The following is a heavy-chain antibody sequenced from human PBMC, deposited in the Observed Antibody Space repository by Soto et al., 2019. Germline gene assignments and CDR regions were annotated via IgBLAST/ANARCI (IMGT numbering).Heavy chain of an antibody. CDR3: ARDQGSHPGD. Sequence: QGQLQESGPGLVRPSGTVSLTCAVSGLSISSDNWWSWVRQPPGKGLGWIGEIHHSGSTNYNPSLKSRVTMSVVPSKDLFSLTLNSVTAADTAFYDCARDQGSHPGDWGQGTLVSVSS. J-gene: IGHJ4*02. D-gene: IGHD6-13*01. V-gene: IGHV4-4*02. CDR2: IHHSGST. CDR1: GLSISSDNW.